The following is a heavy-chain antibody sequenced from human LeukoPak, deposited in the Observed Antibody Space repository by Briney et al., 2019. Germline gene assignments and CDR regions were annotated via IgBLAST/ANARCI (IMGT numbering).Heavy chain of an antibody. CDR3: ARGPLVSSSWFYYYYYYMDV. CDR1: GGSFSGYY. CDR2: INHSGST. D-gene: IGHD6-13*01. V-gene: IGHV4-34*01. J-gene: IGHJ6*03. Sequence: PSETLSLTCAVYGGSFSGYYWSWIRQPPGKGLEWIGEINHSGSTNYNPTLKSRVTISGDTSKNQFTLKLSSVTAADTAVYYCARGPLVSSSWFYYYYYYMDVWGKGTTVTVSS.